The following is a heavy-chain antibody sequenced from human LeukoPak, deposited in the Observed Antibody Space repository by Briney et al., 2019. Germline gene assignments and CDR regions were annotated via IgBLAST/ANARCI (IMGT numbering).Heavy chain of an antibody. D-gene: IGHD6-13*01. CDR3: ARRYSSSWYVGFFDP. V-gene: IGHV4-59*08. CDR1: GASIRNYY. Sequence: SETLSLTCTVSGASIRNYYWSGIRQSPEKGLEWIGYIYYSGSTNYNPSLESRVAMSVDTSKNQFSLRLSSVTAADTAIYYCARRYSSSWYVGFFDPWGQGTLVTVSS. J-gene: IGHJ5*02. CDR2: IYYSGST.